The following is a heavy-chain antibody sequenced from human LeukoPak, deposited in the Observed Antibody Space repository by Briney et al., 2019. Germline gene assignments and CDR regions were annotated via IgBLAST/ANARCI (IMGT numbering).Heavy chain of an antibody. CDR3: AKGSYYDSSGSFYFDY. CDR2: ISGSGDNT. CDR1: GFTFSSYA. D-gene: IGHD3-22*01. J-gene: IGHJ4*02. Sequence: GGSLRLSCAASGFTFSSYAMSWVRQAPGKGLEWVSSISGSGDNTYYADSVKGRFTISRDNSKNTLYVQVNSLGTEDTAAYYCAKGSYYDSSGSFYFDYWGQGTLVTVSS. V-gene: IGHV3-23*01.